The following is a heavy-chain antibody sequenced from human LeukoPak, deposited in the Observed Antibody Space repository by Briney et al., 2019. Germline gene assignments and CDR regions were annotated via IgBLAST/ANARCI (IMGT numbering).Heavy chain of an antibody. CDR2: IGSDGRYK. CDR1: GFTFSTYG. CDR3: ARRLEYSGSKGVFDY. V-gene: IGHV3-33*01. Sequence: GGSLRLSCAASGFTFSTYGMHWVRQAPGKGLEWVATIGSDGRYKYSADSVRGRFTISRDNSKNTLDLQMNSLRAEDTAVYYCARRLEYSGSKGVFDYWGQGTLVTVSS. J-gene: IGHJ4*02. D-gene: IGHD1-26*01.